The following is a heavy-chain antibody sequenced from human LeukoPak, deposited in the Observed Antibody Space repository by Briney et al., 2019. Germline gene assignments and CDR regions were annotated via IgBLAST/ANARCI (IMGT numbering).Heavy chain of an antibody. Sequence: GASVKVSCKASGYTFTGYYMHWVRQAPGQGLEWMGWINPNSGGTNYAQKFQGRVTMTRNTSISTAYMELSSLRSEDTAVYYCARTGDGYGDYDAFDIWGQGTMVTVSS. J-gene: IGHJ3*02. CDR3: ARTGDGYGDYDAFDI. CDR2: INPNSGGT. V-gene: IGHV1-2*02. CDR1: GYTFTGYY. D-gene: IGHD4-17*01.